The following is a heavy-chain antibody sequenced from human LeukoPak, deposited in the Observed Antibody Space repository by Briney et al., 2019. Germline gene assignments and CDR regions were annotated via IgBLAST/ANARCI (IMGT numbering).Heavy chain of an antibody. D-gene: IGHD3-10*01. CDR2: IYPGDSDT. J-gene: IGHJ6*03. V-gene: IGHV5-51*01. CDR3: ARHEIVDYGSGSSWYYYYMDV. CDR1: GYSITSYW. Sequence: GESLKISCKGSGYSITSYWIGWVRQMPGKGLEWMGIIYPGDSDTRYSPSFQGQVTISADKSISTAYLQWSSLKASDTAMYYCARHEIVDYGSGSSWYYYYMDVWGKGTTVTVSS.